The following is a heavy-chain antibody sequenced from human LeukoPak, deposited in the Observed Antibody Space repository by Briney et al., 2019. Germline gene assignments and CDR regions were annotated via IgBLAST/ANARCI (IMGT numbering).Heavy chain of an antibody. CDR2: ISSSGSTI. Sequence: GGSLRLSCAASGFTFSSYEMNWVRQAPGKGLEWVSYISSSGSTIYYADSVKGRFTISRDNAKNSLYLQMNSLRAEDTAVYYCARAIGEYSSSWYNWFDPWGQGTLVTVSS. CDR3: ARAIGEYSSSWYNWFDP. V-gene: IGHV3-48*03. D-gene: IGHD6-13*01. J-gene: IGHJ5*02. CDR1: GFTFSSYE.